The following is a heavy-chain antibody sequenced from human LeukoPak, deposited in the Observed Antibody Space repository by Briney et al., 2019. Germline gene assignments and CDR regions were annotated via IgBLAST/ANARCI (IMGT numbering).Heavy chain of an antibody. CDR1: GRSISSISYY. J-gene: IGHJ3*01. CDR2: IYYSGSP. CDR3: ARWPLSDLALDV. Sequence: SETLSLTCTVSGRSISSISYYWGWIRQPPGKGLEWIGSIYYSGSPYYNPSLKSRDTMSVDASTNQFSLKLSSVTAADASVYFCARWPLSDLALDVWGKRTMVTVSS. V-gene: IGHV4-39*07. D-gene: IGHD2-21*02.